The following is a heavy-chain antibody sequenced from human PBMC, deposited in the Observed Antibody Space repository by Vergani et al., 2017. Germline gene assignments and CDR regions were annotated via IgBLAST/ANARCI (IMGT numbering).Heavy chain of an antibody. CDR1: GGTFSSYA. J-gene: IGHJ6*02. V-gene: IGHV1-69*13. Sequence: QVQLVQSGAEVKKLGSSVKVSCKASGGTFSSYAISWVRQAPGQGLEWMGRIIPIFGRANYAQKFQGRVTITADESTSTAYMELSSLRSEDTAVYYCARDSGSSWYYYYYGMDVWGQGTTVTVSS. CDR3: ARDSGSSWYYYYYGMDV. CDR2: IIPIFGRA. D-gene: IGHD6-13*01.